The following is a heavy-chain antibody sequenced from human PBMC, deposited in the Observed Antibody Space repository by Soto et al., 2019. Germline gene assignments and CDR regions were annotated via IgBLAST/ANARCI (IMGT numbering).Heavy chain of an antibody. Sequence: ASVKVSCKASGYTFTSYGITWVRQAPGQGLEWMGWISAYNGNTKYAQKLQGRVTMTTDTSTSTAYMELRSLRSDDTAVYYCARELAAKIIDYCGQGTLVSVSS. J-gene: IGHJ4*02. V-gene: IGHV1-18*01. D-gene: IGHD6-13*01. CDR1: GYTFTSYG. CDR3: ARELAAKIIDY. CDR2: ISAYNGNT.